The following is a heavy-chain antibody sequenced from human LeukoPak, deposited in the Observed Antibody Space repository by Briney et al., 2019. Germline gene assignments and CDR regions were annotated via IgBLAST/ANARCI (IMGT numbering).Heavy chain of an antibody. D-gene: IGHD4-23*01. CDR2: IYYSGST. J-gene: IGHJ4*02. Sequence: SETLSLTCTVSGSSISSSSYYWGWIRQPPGKGLEWIGSIYYSGSTYYNPSLKSRVTISVDTSKNQFSLKLSSVTAADTAVYYCATFGRGNSRHFDYWGQGTLVTVSS. V-gene: IGHV4-39*01. CDR3: ATFGRGNSRHFDY. CDR1: GSSISSSSYY.